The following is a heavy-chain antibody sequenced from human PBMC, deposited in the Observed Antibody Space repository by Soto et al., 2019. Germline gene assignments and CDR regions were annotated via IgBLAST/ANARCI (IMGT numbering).Heavy chain of an antibody. CDR1: GFSLTTTGMC. Sequence: SGPTLVNPTQTLTLTCSFSGFSLTTTGMCVSWIRQPPGKALEWLARIDWDDDKYYSTSLKTRLTMSRDTSKNQVVLIMTNMDPADTATYYCARIPPAYVSGRNASDVWGQGTMVTVSS. D-gene: IGHD6-19*01. CDR2: IDWDDDK. CDR3: ARIPPAYVSGRNASDV. V-gene: IGHV2-70*11. J-gene: IGHJ3*01.